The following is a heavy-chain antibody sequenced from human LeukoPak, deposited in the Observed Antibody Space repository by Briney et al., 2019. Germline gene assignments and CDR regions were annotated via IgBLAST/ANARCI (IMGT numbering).Heavy chain of an antibody. CDR2: IYYSGST. CDR3: ARVGGYDLDYYYYYYMDV. Sequence: SETPSLTCTVSGGSISSSSYYWGWIRQPPGKGLEWIGSIYYSGSTYYNPSLKSRVTISVDTSKNQFSLKLSSVTAADTAVYYCARVGGYDLDYYYYYYMDVWGKGTTVTVSS. CDR1: GGSISSSSYY. D-gene: IGHD5-12*01. V-gene: IGHV4-39*07. J-gene: IGHJ6*03.